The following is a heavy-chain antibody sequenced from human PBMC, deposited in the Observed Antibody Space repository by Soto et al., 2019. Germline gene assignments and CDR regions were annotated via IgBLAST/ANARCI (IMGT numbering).Heavy chain of an antibody. J-gene: IGHJ6*03. D-gene: IGHD3-3*01. CDR2: ISGSGGST. Sequence: GGSLRLSCAASGFTFSSYAMSWVRQAPGKGLEWVSAISGSGGSTYYADSVKGRFTISRDNSKNTLYLQMNSLRAEDTAVYYCARAIDFWSGYYVGSPYYYYYMDVWGTGTTVNLAS. CDR1: GFTFSSYA. CDR3: ARAIDFWSGYYVGSPYYYYYMDV. V-gene: IGHV3-23*01.